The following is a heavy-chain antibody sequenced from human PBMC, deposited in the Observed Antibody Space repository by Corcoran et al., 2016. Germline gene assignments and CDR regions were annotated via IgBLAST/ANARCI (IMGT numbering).Heavy chain of an antibody. Sequence: QVTLKESGPVLVKPTETLTLTCTVSGFSLSNARMGVSWIRQPPGKALEWLAHIFSNDEKSYSTSLKSRLTISKDTSKSQVVLTMTNMDPVDTTTYCCARIQPASGYGDYDYWGQGTLVTVSS. J-gene: IGHJ4*02. CDR3: ARIQPASGYGDYDY. CDR2: IFSNDEK. V-gene: IGHV2-26*01. D-gene: IGHD4-17*01. CDR1: GFSLSNARMG.